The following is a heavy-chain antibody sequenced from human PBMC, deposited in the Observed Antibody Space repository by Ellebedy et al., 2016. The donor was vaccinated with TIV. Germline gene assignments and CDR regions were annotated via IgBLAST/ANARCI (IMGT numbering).Heavy chain of an antibody. CDR1: GGTFSSYA. J-gene: IGHJ3*02. CDR3: ASGITMVRGWPHDAFDI. Sequence: ASVKVSCKASGGTFSSYAISWVRQAPGQGLEWMGGIIPIFGTANYAQKFQGRVTITADESTSTAYMELSSLRSEDTAVYYCASGITMVRGWPHDAFDIWGQGTMVTVSS. V-gene: IGHV1-69*13. CDR2: IIPIFGTA. D-gene: IGHD3-10*01.